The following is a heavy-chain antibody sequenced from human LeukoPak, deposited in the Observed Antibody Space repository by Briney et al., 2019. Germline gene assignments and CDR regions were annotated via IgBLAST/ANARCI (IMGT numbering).Heavy chain of an antibody. J-gene: IGHJ6*02. V-gene: IGHV1-69*04. CDR2: IIPILGIA. CDR1: GYTFTSYG. Sequence: SVKVSCKASGYTFTSYGISWVRQAPGQGLEWMGRIIPILGIANYAQKFQGRVTITADKSTSTAYMELSSLRSEDTAVYYCARLGKNYGMDVWGQGTTVTVSS. D-gene: IGHD3-16*01. CDR3: ARLGKNYGMDV.